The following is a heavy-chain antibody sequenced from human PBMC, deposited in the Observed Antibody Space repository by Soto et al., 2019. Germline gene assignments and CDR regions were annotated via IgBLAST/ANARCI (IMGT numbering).Heavy chain of an antibody. Sequence: EVQLLESGGGLVQPGGSLRLSCAASGFTFSNYAMNWVRQAPGKGLEWVSAISGSGGSTYYADSVKGRFTISRDNAKNTLYLQMNSLRAEDTAVYYCAKDGAYYYDSSGYFYFQHWGKGTLVTVSS. CDR3: AKDGAYYYDSSGYFYFQH. D-gene: IGHD3-22*01. CDR1: GFTFSNYA. CDR2: ISGSGGST. V-gene: IGHV3-23*01. J-gene: IGHJ1*01.